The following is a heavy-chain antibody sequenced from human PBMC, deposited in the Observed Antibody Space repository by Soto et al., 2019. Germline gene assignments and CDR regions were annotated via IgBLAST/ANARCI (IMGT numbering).Heavy chain of an antibody. D-gene: IGHD1-26*01. CDR2: IIPISGTA. J-gene: IGHJ1*01. CDR3: ARGRGPAEATSFAEFFQH. V-gene: IGHV1-69*01. CDR1: GGTFSTIA. Sequence: QVQLVQSGAEVKKPGSSVKLSCKASGGTFSTIAVSWVRQAPGKGLEYMGGIIPISGTAKYAQTFQGRVTISADGSTNTAYLELHSLKFEDTAFYFCARGRGPAEATSFAEFFQHWGQGTLVTVSS.